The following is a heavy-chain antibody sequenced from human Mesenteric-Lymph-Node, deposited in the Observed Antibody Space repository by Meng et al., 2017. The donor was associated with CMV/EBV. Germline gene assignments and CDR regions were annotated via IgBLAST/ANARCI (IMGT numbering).Heavy chain of an antibody. CDR1: GGSFSGYY. Sequence: QRWGAVCLSLSETLSLPCAVYGGSFSGYYWSWIRQPPGKGLEWIGEINHSGSTNYNPSLKSRVTISVDTSKNQFSLKLSSVTAADTAVYYCARHQRWLKSEGGFNYWGQGTLVTVSS. D-gene: IGHD4-23*01. V-gene: IGHV4-34*01. CDR3: ARHQRWLKSEGGFNY. CDR2: INHSGST. J-gene: IGHJ4*02.